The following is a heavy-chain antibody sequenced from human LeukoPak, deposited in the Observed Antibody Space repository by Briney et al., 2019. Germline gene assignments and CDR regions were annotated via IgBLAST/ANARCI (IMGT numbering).Heavy chain of an antibody. V-gene: IGHV1-8*01. CDR3: ATALPTRGYSCPDHFDY. CDR2: MNPNSGNT. J-gene: IGHJ4*02. D-gene: IGHD5-18*01. CDR1: GYTFTSYD. Sequence: ASVKVSCKASGYTFTSYDINWVRQATGQGLEWMGWMNPNSGNTGYAQKFQGRVTMTTDTSTSTAYMELSSLRSEDTAVYYCATALPTRGYSCPDHFDYWGQGTLVTVSS.